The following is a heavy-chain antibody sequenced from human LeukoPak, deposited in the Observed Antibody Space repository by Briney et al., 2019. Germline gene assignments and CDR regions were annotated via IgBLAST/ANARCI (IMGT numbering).Heavy chain of an antibody. V-gene: IGHV4-34*01. D-gene: IGHD1-26*01. Sequence: SETLSLTCAVYGGSFSGYYWSWSRQPPGRGLEWIGEINHSGSTNYNPSLKSRVTISVDTSKNQFSLKPSSVTAADTAAYYCARGGSPVGATNDYWGQGTLFTVSS. CDR1: GGSFSGYY. CDR2: INHSGST. J-gene: IGHJ4*02. CDR3: ARGGSPVGATNDY.